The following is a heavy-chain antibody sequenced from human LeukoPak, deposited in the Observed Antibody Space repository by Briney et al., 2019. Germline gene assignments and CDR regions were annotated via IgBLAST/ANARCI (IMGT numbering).Heavy chain of an antibody. CDR3: ARDKDYDIVTGYPPYAY. D-gene: IGHD3-9*01. CDR1: GYTFTSYG. V-gene: IGHV1-18*01. Sequence: GASEKVSCKASGYTFTSYGISWVRQAPGQGLEWMGWISAFTGDTHYVQKLNGRVTMTTDTSTSTAYMEMRSLRSDDTAVYYCARDKDYDIVTGYPPYAYWGQGTLVTVSS. J-gene: IGHJ4*02. CDR2: ISAFTGDT.